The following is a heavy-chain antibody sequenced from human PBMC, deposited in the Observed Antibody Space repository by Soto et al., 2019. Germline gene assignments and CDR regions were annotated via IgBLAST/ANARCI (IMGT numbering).Heavy chain of an antibody. V-gene: IGHV1-18*01. CDR2: ITAYNGNT. CDR1: GYIFTSYG. D-gene: IGHD1-26*01. Sequence: QVQLVQSGAEVKKPGASVKVSCKASGYIFTSYGISWVRQAPGQGLEWMGWITAYNGNTNYAQKLQGRVTMTTDTATTTAYMELRSLTSDDPAVYYCARGGVGPTSGWFDPWGQGTLVTVSS. J-gene: IGHJ5*02. CDR3: ARGGVGPTSGWFDP.